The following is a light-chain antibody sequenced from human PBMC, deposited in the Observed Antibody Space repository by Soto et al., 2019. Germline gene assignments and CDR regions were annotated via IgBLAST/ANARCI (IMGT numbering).Light chain of an antibody. CDR1: FSNIGDNA. Sequence: QSVLTQPPSLSATPGQRVNISCSGSFSNIGDNAVNWYQQLPGAAPKLLIYLNDQRPSGVPDRFSGSKSGTSAFLAISGLQPEDEADYYCAAWDDSLNALFGTGTKV. V-gene: IGLV1-44*01. CDR2: LND. CDR3: AAWDDSLNAL. J-gene: IGLJ1*01.